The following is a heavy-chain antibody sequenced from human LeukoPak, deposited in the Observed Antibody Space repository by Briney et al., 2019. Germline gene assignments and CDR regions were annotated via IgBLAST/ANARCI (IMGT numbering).Heavy chain of an antibody. CDR2: ISYDGSNK. D-gene: IGHD6-13*01. CDR3: ARDGGIAAATYLFDY. Sequence: PGGSLRLSCAASGFTFSSYAMHWVRQAPGMGLEWVAVISYDGSNKYYADSVKGRFTISRDNSKNTLYLQMNSLRAEDTAVYYCARDGGIAAATYLFDYWGQGTLVTVSS. CDR1: GFTFSSYA. V-gene: IGHV3-30*04. J-gene: IGHJ4*02.